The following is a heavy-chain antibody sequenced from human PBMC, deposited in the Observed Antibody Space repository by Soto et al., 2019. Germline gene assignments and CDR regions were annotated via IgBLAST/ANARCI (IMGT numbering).Heavy chain of an antibody. CDR2: ISFDGNNK. D-gene: IGHD2-2*01. CDR1: GFTFSSYA. Sequence: PGGSLRLSCAASGFTFSSYALHWVRQAPGRGLEWVALISFDGNNKYYANSVKGRFTISRDNSKNTLYLQMSSLRAEDTAVYYCGRCSSTSCHLGADYWGQGTLVTVS. CDR3: GRCSSTSCHLGADY. J-gene: IGHJ4*02. V-gene: IGHV3-30-3*01.